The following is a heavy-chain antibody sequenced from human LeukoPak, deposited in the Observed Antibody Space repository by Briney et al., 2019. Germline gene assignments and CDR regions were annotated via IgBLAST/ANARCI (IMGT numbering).Heavy chain of an antibody. CDR2: IYYSGST. CDR1: GGSISSYY. D-gene: IGHD1-7*01. CDR3: ARADNWNSSPPRYSFDI. Sequence: SETLSLTCTVSGGSISSYYWSWVRQPPGKGREWVGYIYYSGSTNYNPSLKSRVTISVDTSKNQFSRKLSSVTAAATAVYYCARADNWNSSPPRYSFDIWGQGTMVTVSS. V-gene: IGHV4-59*12. J-gene: IGHJ3*02.